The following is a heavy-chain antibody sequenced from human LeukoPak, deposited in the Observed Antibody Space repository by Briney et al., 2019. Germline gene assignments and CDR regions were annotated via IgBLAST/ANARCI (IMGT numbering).Heavy chain of an antibody. D-gene: IGHD3-10*01. CDR1: GFTFSDYY. Sequence: GGSLRLSCAASGFTFSDYYMTWIRQAPGKGLEWVSAISGSGGSTYYADSVKGRFTISRDNSKNTLYLQMNSLRAEDTAVYYCAKVRGKYEGDAFDIWGQGTMVTVSS. V-gene: IGHV3-23*01. CDR2: ISGSGGST. CDR3: AKVRGKYEGDAFDI. J-gene: IGHJ3*02.